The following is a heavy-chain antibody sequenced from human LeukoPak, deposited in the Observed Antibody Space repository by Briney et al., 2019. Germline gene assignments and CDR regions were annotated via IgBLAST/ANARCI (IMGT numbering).Heavy chain of an antibody. CDR2: ISAYNGNT. Sequence: ASVKVSCKASGYTFTSYGISWVRQAPGQGLEWMGWISAYNGNTNYARKLQGRVTMTSDTSTSTAYMELRSLRSDDTAVYYCARDLTVTTNYYFDYWGQGTLVTVSS. CDR1: GYTFTSYG. V-gene: IGHV1-18*01. J-gene: IGHJ4*02. D-gene: IGHD4-11*01. CDR3: ARDLTVTTNYYFDY.